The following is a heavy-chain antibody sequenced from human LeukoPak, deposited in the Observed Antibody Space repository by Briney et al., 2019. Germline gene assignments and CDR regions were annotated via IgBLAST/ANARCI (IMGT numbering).Heavy chain of an antibody. CDR1: GYTFTSYY. CDR3: ARDLDVGYSGYDSSVEGNWFDP. CDR2: INPSGGST. V-gene: IGHV1-46*01. J-gene: IGHJ5*02. Sequence: ASVKVSCKASGYTFTSYYMHWVRQAPGQGLEWMGIINPSGGSTSYAQKFQGRVTMTRDTSTSTVYMELSSLRSEDTAVYYCARDLDVGYSGYDSSVEGNWFDPWGQGTLVTVSS. D-gene: IGHD5-12*01.